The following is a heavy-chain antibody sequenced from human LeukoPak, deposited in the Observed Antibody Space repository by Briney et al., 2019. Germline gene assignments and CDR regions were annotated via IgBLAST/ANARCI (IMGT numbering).Heavy chain of an antibody. D-gene: IGHD3-10*01. CDR1: GFTFSSYA. CDR3: ATGVWFGELPYYFDY. CDR2: ISGSGGST. J-gene: IGHJ4*02. Sequence: PGGSLRLSCAASGFTFSSYAMSWVRQAPGKGLEWVSAISGSGGSTYYADSVKGRFTISRDNSKNTLYLQMNSLGAEDTAVYYCATGVWFGELPYYFDYWGQGTLVTVSS. V-gene: IGHV3-23*01.